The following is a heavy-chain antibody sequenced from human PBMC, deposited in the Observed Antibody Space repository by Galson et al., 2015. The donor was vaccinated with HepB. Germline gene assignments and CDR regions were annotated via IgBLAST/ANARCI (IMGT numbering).Heavy chain of an antibody. CDR3: AREVGDGYDYYFDS. V-gene: IGHV3-66*01. CDR1: GFTVSSKY. J-gene: IGHJ4*02. D-gene: IGHD5-24*01. Sequence: SLILSCAASGFTVSSKYMNWVRQAPGKGLEWVSVIYSGGSTYYADSVKGRFTISRDNSKNTPYLQMNSLRAEDTAVYYCAREVGDGYDYYFDSWGQGTLVTVSS. CDR2: IYSGGST.